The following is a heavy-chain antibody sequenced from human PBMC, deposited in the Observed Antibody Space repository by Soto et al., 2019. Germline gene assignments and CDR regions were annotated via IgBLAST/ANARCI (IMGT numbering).Heavy chain of an antibody. CDR1: GFTFSSYS. D-gene: IGHD6-19*01. CDR2: ITGSGTST. V-gene: IGHV3-23*01. Sequence: EVQLLESGGGFVQPGGSLRLSCAASGFTFSSYSMTWVRKSPGRGLEWVAGITGSGTSTFYADSVKGRSTISRDNSKNTLYLQMNSLRDEDTAVYYCAKDARYSSGWYWGQGTLVTVSS. CDR3: AKDARYSSGWY. J-gene: IGHJ4*02.